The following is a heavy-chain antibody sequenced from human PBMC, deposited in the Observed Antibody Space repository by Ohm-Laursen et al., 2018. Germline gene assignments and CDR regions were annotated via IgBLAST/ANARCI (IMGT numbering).Heavy chain of an antibody. CDR3: ASSQSSSWYHAFDV. Sequence: SDTLSLTCSVSGASIRSYYWTWIRQPPGKGLEWIGHFYHSGGTNNNPSFKSRVTISIDTSKNQVSLNLNSVTAADTAVYYCASSQSSSWYHAFDVWGQGTMVTVSS. CDR2: FYHSGGT. CDR1: GASIRSYY. J-gene: IGHJ3*01. V-gene: IGHV4-4*08. D-gene: IGHD6-13*01.